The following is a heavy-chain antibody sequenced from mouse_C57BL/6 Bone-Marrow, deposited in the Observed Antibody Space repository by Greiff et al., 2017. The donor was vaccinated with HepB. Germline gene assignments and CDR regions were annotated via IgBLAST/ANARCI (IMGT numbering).Heavy chain of an antibody. CDR1: GFNIKDDY. CDR2: IDPENGDT. D-gene: IGHD2-3*01. V-gene: IGHV14-4*01. CDR3: TTGDGYSYYFDY. Sequence: VQLQQSGAELVRPGASVKLSCTASGFNIKDDYMHWVKQRPEQGLEWIGWIDPENGDTEYASKFQGKATITADTSSNTAYLKLSSLTSEDTAVYYCTTGDGYSYYFDYWGQGTTLTVSS. J-gene: IGHJ2*01.